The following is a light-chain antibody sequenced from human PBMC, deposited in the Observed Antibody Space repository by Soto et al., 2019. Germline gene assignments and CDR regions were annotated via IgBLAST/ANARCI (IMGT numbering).Light chain of an antibody. V-gene: IGKV1-5*03. J-gene: IGKJ5*01. CDR3: QQYNNWPPIT. Sequence: DIQMTQSPSTLSGSVGDRVTITCRASQTISSWLAWYQQKPGKAPKLLIYKASTLKSGVPSRFSGSGSGTEFTLTISSLQPDDFAVYYCQQYNNWPPITFGQGTRLENK. CDR2: KAS. CDR1: QTISSW.